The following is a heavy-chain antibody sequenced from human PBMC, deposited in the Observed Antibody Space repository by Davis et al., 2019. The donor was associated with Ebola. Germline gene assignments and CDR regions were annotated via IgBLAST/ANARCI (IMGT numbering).Heavy chain of an antibody. J-gene: IGHJ4*02. CDR3: ARDSDDYSFDY. D-gene: IGHD4-11*01. CDR2: IDTAGDT. CDR1: GFTFSSYD. V-gene: IGHV3-13*01. Sequence: GESLKISCAASGFTFSSYDMHWVRQATGKGLEWVSTIDTAGDTYYAGSVKGRFTISRDNSKNTLYLQMNSLRPEDTAVYYCARDSDDYSFDYWGQGTLVTVSS.